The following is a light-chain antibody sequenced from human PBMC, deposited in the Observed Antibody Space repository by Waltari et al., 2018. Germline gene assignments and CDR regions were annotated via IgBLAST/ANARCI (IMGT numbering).Light chain of an antibody. J-gene: IGLJ2*01. CDR1: SLRSYY. Sequence: SSELTQDPAVSVALGQTVRITCPGDSLRSYYASWYQQKPGQAPVLVIYGKNNPPSGIPYRFSGSSSGNTASLTITGIQAEDEADYYCNSRDSSGNHHVVFGGGTKLTVL. CDR3: NSRDSSGNHHVV. V-gene: IGLV3-19*01. CDR2: GKN.